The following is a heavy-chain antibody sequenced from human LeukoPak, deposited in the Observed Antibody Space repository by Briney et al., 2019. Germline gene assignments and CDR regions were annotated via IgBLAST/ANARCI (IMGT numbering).Heavy chain of an antibody. V-gene: IGHV4-4*07. D-gene: IGHD2-21*02. CDR1: GGSVSSFY. Sequence: SETLSLTCTVSGGSVSSFYWSWIRQPAGKGLEWIGRIYTSGITNYNPSLKSRVTMSVDTSKNQLSLKLTSVTAADTAVYYCAREGGDWRFDYWGQGTRVTVSS. CDR2: IYTSGIT. J-gene: IGHJ4*02. CDR3: AREGGDWRFDY.